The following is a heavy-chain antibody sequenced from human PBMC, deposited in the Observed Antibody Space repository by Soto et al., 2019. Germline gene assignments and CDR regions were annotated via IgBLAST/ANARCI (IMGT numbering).Heavy chain of an antibody. D-gene: IGHD2-15*01. Sequence: ASVKVSCKASGGTFSSYAISWVRQAPGQGLEWMGGIIPIFGTANYAQKFQGRVTITADESTSTAYMELSSLRSEDTAVYYCARDQPGVAAFGPWFDPWGQGTLVTVSS. J-gene: IGHJ5*02. CDR2: IIPIFGTA. V-gene: IGHV1-69*13. CDR3: ARDQPGVAAFGPWFDP. CDR1: GGTFSSYA.